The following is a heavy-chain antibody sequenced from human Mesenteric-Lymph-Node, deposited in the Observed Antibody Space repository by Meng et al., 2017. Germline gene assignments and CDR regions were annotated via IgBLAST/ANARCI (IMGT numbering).Heavy chain of an antibody. Sequence: GESLKISCAASGFTFSSYAMHWVRPAPGKGLEWVAVISYDGSNKYYADSVKGRFTISRDNSKNTLYLQMNSLRAEDTAVYYCASEPSSGWSRLYYYYGMDVWGQGTTVTVSS. J-gene: IGHJ6*02. CDR2: ISYDGSNK. CDR3: ASEPSSGWSRLYYYYGMDV. V-gene: IGHV3-30*04. D-gene: IGHD6-19*01. CDR1: GFTFSSYA.